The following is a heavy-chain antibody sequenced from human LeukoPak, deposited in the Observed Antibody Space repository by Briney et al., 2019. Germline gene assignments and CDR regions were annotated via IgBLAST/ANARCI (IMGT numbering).Heavy chain of an antibody. D-gene: IGHD6-19*01. J-gene: IGHJ4*02. CDR3: AKQGSSGWYRFDY. Sequence: PGGSLRLSCAASGFTFRNYGINWFRQAPGRGLEWVSVISDTGSSTYYADSVKGRFTISRDNSKNTLYLQMNSLRAEDTAVYYCAKQGSSGWYRFDYWGQGTLVTVSS. V-gene: IGHV3-23*01. CDR2: ISDTGSST. CDR1: GFTFRNYG.